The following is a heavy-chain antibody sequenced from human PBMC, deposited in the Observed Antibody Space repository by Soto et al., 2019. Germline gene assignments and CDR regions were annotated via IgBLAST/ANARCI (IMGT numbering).Heavy chain of an antibody. J-gene: IGHJ6*04. CDR3: ARDLRVVPYYYGMDV. D-gene: IGHD6-6*01. Sequence: ASVKVSCKASGYTFTGYYMHWVRQAPGQGLEWMGWINPNSGGTNYAQKFQGRVTMTRDTSISTAYMELSRLRSDDTAVYYCARDLRVVPYYYGMDVWGKGTTVTVSS. CDR2: INPNSGGT. V-gene: IGHV1-2*02. CDR1: GYTFTGYY.